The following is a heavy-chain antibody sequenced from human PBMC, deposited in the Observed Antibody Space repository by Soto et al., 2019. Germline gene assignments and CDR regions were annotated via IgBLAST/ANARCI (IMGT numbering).Heavy chain of an antibody. CDR1: GYTFTSYA. CDR2: INAGNGNT. Sequence: ASVKVSCKASGYTFTSYAMHWVRQAPGQRLEWMGWINAGNGNTKYSQKFQGRVTITRDTSASTAYMELSSLRSEDTAVYYCARDELVVVAATQVSTPNYYFDYWGQGTLVTAPQ. V-gene: IGHV1-3*01. D-gene: IGHD2-15*01. CDR3: ARDELVVVAATQVSTPNYYFDY. J-gene: IGHJ4*02.